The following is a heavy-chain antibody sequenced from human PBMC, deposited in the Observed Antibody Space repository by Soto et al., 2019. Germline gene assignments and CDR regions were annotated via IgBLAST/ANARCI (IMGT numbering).Heavy chain of an antibody. J-gene: IGHJ4*02. V-gene: IGHV4-34*01. CDR3: ARRGEEIAAAGTSMAWGLDY. CDR2: INHSGST. CDR1: GGSFSGYY. Sequence: PSETLSLTCAVYGGSFSGYYWSWIRQPPGKGLEWIGEINHSGSTNYNPSLRSRVTISVDTSKNQFSLKLSSVTAADTAVYYCARRGEEIAAAGTSMAWGLDYWGQGTLVTVS. D-gene: IGHD6-13*01.